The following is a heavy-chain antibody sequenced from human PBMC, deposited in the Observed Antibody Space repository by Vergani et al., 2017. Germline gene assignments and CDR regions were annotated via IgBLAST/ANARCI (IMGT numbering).Heavy chain of an antibody. CDR2: MNPNSGNT. J-gene: IGHJ1*01. CDR1: GGTFSSYA. D-gene: IGHD6-19*01. V-gene: IGHV1-8*02. CDR3: ARAFLIAVAGTRYFQH. Sequence: QVQLVQSGAEVKKPGSSVKVSCKASGGTFSSYAINWVRQATGQGLEWMGWMNPNSGNTGYAQKFQGRVTMTRNTSISTAYMELSSLRSEDTAVYYCARAFLIAVAGTRYFQHWGQGTLVTVSS.